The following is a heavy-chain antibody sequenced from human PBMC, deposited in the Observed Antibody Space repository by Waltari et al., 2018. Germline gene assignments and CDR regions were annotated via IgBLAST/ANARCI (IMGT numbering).Heavy chain of an antibody. CDR3: ARELTRPMTGTAGRFDL. J-gene: IGHJ2*01. Sequence: QVQLVQSGAEVKKPGSSVKVSCKASGGTFRSYAIGWVRQAPGQGLEWMGGITPIFGTANYAQKFQGRVTITTDESTSTAYMELSSLRSEDTAVYYCARELTRPMTGTAGRFDLWGRGTLVTVSS. CDR1: GGTFRSYA. V-gene: IGHV1-69*05. D-gene: IGHD2-21*02. CDR2: ITPIFGTA.